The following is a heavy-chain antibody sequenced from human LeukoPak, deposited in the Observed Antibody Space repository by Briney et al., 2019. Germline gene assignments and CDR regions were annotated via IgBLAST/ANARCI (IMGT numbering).Heavy chain of an antibody. CDR3: ARDYGSSSPFDY. J-gene: IGHJ4*02. V-gene: IGHV3-23*01. D-gene: IGHD4-23*01. Sequence: PGGSLRLSCAASGFTFSSYAMSWVRQAPGKGLEWVSAISGSGGSTYYADSVKGRFTISRDNAKNSLYLQMNSLRAEDTAAYYCARDYGSSSPFDYWGQGTLVTVSS. CDR2: ISGSGGST. CDR1: GFTFSSYA.